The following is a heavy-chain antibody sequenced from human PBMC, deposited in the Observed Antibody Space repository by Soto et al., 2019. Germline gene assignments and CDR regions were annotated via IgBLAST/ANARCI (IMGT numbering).Heavy chain of an antibody. CDR3: TTDLDCSSTSCCGLFDY. J-gene: IGHJ4*02. D-gene: IGHD2-2*01. CDR2: IKSKTDGGTT. CDR1: GFTFSNAW. Sequence: PGGSLRLSCAASGFTFSNAWMSWVRQAPGKGLEWVGRIKSKTDGGTTDYAAPVKGRFTISRDDSKNTLYLQMNSLKTEDTAVYYCTTDLDCSSTSCCGLFDYWGQGTLVTVSS. V-gene: IGHV3-15*01.